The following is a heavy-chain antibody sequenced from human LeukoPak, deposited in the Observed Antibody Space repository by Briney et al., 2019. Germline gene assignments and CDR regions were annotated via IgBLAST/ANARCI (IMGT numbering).Heavy chain of an antibody. V-gene: IGHV4-4*07. D-gene: IGHD6-13*01. CDR1: GGSISSYY. CDR3: ARGRSSSWSRGFDY. J-gene: IGHJ4*02. Sequence: SETLSLTCTVSGGSISSYYWSWIRQPAGKGLEWIGRIYTSGSTNYNPSLKSRVTMSVDTSKNQFSLKLSSVTAADTAVYYCARGRSSSWSRGFDYWGQGTLVTVSS. CDR2: IYTSGST.